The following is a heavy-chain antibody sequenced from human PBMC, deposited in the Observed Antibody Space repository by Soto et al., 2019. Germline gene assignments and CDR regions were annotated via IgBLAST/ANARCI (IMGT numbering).Heavy chain of an antibody. J-gene: IGHJ4*02. V-gene: IGHV3-23*01. CDR1: GFTFSSYA. CDR3: AKTHIVVVVAANLDY. CDR2: ISGSGGST. D-gene: IGHD2-15*01. Sequence: EVQLLESGGGLVQPGGSPRLSCAASGFTFSSYAMSWVRQAPGKGLEWVSAISGSGGSTYYADSVKGRFTISRDNSKNTLYLQMNSLRAEDTAVYYCAKTHIVVVVAANLDYWGQGTLVTVSS.